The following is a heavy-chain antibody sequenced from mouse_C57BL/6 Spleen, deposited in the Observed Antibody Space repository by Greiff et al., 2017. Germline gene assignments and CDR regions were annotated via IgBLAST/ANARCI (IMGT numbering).Heavy chain of an antibody. CDR1: GYTFTSYW. Sequence: QVQLQQPGAELVRPGSSVKLSCKASGYTFTSYWMDWVKQRPGQGLEWIGNIYPSDSETHYNQKFKDKATLTVDKSSSTAYMQLSSLTSEDSAVYYCARPGTGDYYAMDDWGQGTTVTVSS. J-gene: IGHJ4*01. CDR2: IYPSDSET. V-gene: IGHV1-61*01. D-gene: IGHD4-1*01. CDR3: ARPGTGDYYAMDD.